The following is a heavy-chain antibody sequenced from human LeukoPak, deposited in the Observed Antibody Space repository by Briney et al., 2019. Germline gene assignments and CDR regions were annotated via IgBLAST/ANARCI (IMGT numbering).Heavy chain of an antibody. V-gene: IGHV3-23*01. CDR2: ITGRGGST. D-gene: IGHD3-22*01. Sequence: GGSLRLSCAASGRTFSSYAMSWVRQAPGKGLEGVSTITGRGGSTFYADSVKGRFTISRDNSKNTLYLQMNSLRAEDTAIYYCAKAGGLYFDSSGYFNYLDYWGQGTLVTVSS. CDR3: AKAGGLYFDSSGYFNYLDY. J-gene: IGHJ4*02. CDR1: GRTFSSYA.